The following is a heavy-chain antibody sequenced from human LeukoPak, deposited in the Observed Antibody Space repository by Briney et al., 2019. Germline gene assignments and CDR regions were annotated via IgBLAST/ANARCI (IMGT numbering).Heavy chain of an antibody. CDR1: GDSVSSNSAA. J-gene: IGHJ4*02. V-gene: IGHV6-1*01. CDR3: ARLHLVSSGWSPMADS. CDR2: TYYRSKWYN. D-gene: IGHD6-19*01. Sequence: SQTLSLTCAISGDSVSSNSAAWNWIRQSPSRCLEWLGRTYYRSKWYNDYAVSVKGRVTINPDTSKNQFSLKLSSVTAADTAVYYCARLHLVSSGWSPMADSWGQGTLVTVSS.